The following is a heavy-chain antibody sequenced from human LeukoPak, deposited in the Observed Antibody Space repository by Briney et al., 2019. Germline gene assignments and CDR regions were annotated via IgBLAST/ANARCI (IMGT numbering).Heavy chain of an antibody. J-gene: IGHJ4*02. CDR2: INHSGST. D-gene: IGHD6-19*01. CDR3: ATKRACLTYSSGCYFDY. V-gene: IGHV4-34*01. CDR1: GGSFSGYY. Sequence: PSETLSLTCAAYGGSFSGYYWSWIRQPPGKGLEWIGEINHSGSTNYNPSLKSRVTISVDTSKNQFSLKLSSVTAADTAVYYCATKRACLTYSSGCYFDYWGQGTLVTVSS.